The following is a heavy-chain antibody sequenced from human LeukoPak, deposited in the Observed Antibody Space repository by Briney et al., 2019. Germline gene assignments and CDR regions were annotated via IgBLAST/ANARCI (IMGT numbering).Heavy chain of an antibody. CDR3: ARDVANYYDSSGFDY. J-gene: IGHJ4*02. CDR2: ISDSDNSM. D-gene: IGHD3-22*01. V-gene: IGHV3-21*01. Sequence: GGSLRLSCAASGFTLRSYSMNWVRQAPGKGLEWVSSISDSDNSMYYANSVKGRFTISRDNTKNSLYLQMNSLRAEDTAVYYCARDVANYYDSSGFDYWGQGTLVTVSS. CDR1: GFTLRSYS.